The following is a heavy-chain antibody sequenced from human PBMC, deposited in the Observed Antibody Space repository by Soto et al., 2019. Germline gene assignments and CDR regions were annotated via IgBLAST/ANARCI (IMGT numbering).Heavy chain of an antibody. J-gene: IGHJ6*02. CDR3: ARGGLDPWYYYGMDV. Sequence: SETLSLTCTVSGGSISSGGYYWSWIRQHPGKGLEWIGYIYYSGSTYYNPSLKSRVTISVDTSKNQFSLKLSSVTAAETAVYYCARGGLDPWYYYGMDVWGQGTTVTVSS. CDR2: IYYSGST. CDR1: GGSISSGGYY. V-gene: IGHV4-31*03. D-gene: IGHD3-10*01.